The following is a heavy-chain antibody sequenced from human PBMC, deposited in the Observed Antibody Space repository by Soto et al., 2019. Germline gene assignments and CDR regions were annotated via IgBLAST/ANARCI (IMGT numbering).Heavy chain of an antibody. Sequence: QVQLQESGPGLVKPSETLSLTCTVSGGSISRYYWSWIRQPPGKGLEWIGYMYNTGSTVYNHHFKSRVTIAVDTSKNQFSLKLNSVTAADTAVYYCGRDLWGYCGTDCYPLDVWGQGTTVTVSS. CDR2: MYNTGST. CDR3: GRDLWGYCGTDCYPLDV. J-gene: IGHJ6*02. D-gene: IGHD2-21*02. CDR1: GGSISRYY. V-gene: IGHV4-59*01.